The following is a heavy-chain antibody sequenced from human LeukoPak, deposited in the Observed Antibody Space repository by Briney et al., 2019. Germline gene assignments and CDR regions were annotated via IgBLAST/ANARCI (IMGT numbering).Heavy chain of an antibody. V-gene: IGHV3-30*04. D-gene: IGHD2-15*01. CDR1: GFTFSSYA. J-gene: IGHJ6*04. CDR2: ISYDGSNK. Sequence: GGSLRLSCAASGFTFSSYAMHWVRQAPGKGLEWVAVISYDGSNKYYADSVKGRFTISRDNSKNTLYLQMNSLRAEDTAVYYCATGYCSGGSCYSDYYGMDVWGKGTTVTVSS. CDR3: ATGYCSGGSCYSDYYGMDV.